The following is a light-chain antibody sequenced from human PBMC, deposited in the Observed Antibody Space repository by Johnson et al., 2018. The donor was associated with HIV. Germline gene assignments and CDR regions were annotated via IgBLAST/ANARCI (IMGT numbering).Light chain of an antibody. CDR1: NSNIGNNY. J-gene: IGLJ1*01. CDR3: GTWDSSLSALYV. Sequence: QSLLTQPPSVSAAPGQKVTISCSGSNSNIGNNYVSWYQQLPGTAPKLLIYENNKRPSGIPDRFSGSKSGTSATLGITGLQTGDEADYYCGTWDSSLSALYVFGTGTKVTGL. V-gene: IGLV1-51*02. CDR2: ENN.